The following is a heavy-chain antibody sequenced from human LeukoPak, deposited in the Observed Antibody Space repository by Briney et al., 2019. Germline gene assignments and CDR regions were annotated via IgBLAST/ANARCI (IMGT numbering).Heavy chain of an antibody. D-gene: IGHD4-23*01. V-gene: IGHV3-30*04. CDR2: ISYDGSNK. CDR1: GFAFSSYA. CDR3: ARGHAVVKYFDY. J-gene: IGHJ4*02. Sequence: GGSLRLSCAASGFAFSSYAMHWVRQAPGKGLEWVAVISYDGSNKYYADSVKGRFTISRDNSKNTLYLQMNSLRAEDTAVYYCARGHAVVKYFDYWGQGTLVTVSS.